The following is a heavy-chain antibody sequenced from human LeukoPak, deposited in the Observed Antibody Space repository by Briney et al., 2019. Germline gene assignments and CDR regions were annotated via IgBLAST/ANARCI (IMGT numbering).Heavy chain of an antibody. J-gene: IGHJ4*02. Sequence: SETLSLTCTVSGGSISSSSYYWGWIRQPPGKGLEWIGSIYYSGSTYYNPSLKSRVTISVDTSKNQFSLKLSSVTAADTAVYYCARVKYSYGVIDYWGQGTLVTVSS. CDR3: ARVKYSYGVIDY. D-gene: IGHD5-18*01. CDR2: IYYSGST. CDR1: GGSISSSSYY. V-gene: IGHV4-39*01.